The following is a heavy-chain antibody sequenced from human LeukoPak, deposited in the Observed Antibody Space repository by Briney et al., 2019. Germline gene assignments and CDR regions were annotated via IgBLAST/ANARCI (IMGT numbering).Heavy chain of an antibody. CDR3: ARAGGGNTAMDLDY. CDR1: GVSISSYY. CDR2: IFYSGRI. J-gene: IGHJ4*02. D-gene: IGHD5-18*01. Sequence: SETLSLTCTVSGVSISSYYWSWIRQPPGKGLEWIGYIFYSGRISYNPSLKSRVTISLDTSKNQFSLMLSSVTAADTAFYYCARAGGGNTAMDLDYWGQGTLVTVSS. V-gene: IGHV4-59*01.